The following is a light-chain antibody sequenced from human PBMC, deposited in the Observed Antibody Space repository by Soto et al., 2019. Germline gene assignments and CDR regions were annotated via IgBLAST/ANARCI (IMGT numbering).Light chain of an antibody. CDR2: EVS. J-gene: IGLJ1*01. CDR3: SSYAGSNNLGV. Sequence: QSVLTQPASASGAPGQSVTISCTGTSSDFGGYNYVSWYQQHPGKAPKLMIYEVSKRPSGVPDRFSGSKSGNTASLTVSGLQAEDEADYYCSSYAGSNNLGVFGTGTKVTVL. V-gene: IGLV2-8*01. CDR1: SSDFGGYNY.